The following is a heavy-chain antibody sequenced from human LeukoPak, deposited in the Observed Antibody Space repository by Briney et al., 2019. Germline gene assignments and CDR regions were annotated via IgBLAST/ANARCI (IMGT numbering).Heavy chain of an antibody. V-gene: IGHV1-8*01. J-gene: IGHJ4*02. CDR1: GYTFTSYD. CDR2: MNPNSGNT. Sequence: ASVKVSCKASGYTFTSYDINWVRQATGQGLEWMGWMNPNSGNTGYAQKFQGRVTMTRNTSISTAYMELSSLRSEDTAVYYCARGRRVVRVVIIYYFDYWGQGTLVTVSS. CDR3: ARGRRVVRVVIIYYFDY. D-gene: IGHD3-10*01.